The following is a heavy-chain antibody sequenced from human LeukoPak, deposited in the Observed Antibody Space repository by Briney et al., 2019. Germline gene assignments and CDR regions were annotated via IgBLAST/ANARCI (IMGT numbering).Heavy chain of an antibody. CDR1: GGSISSYY. CDR3: ARYCYSNYVQFWFDP. J-gene: IGHJ5*02. V-gene: IGHV4-59*01. Sequence: SETLSLTCTVSGGSISSYYWSWIRQPPGKGLEWIGYIYYSGSTNYNPSLKSRVTISVDTSKNQFSLKLSSVTAADTAVYYCARYCYSNYVQFWFDPWGQGTLVTVSS. D-gene: IGHD4-11*01. CDR2: IYYSGST.